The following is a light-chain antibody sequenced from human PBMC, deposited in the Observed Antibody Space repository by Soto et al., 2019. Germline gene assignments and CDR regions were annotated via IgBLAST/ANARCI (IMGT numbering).Light chain of an antibody. V-gene: IGLV2-14*01. J-gene: IGLJ1*01. CDR3: SSYTTSYFYV. CDR2: GVK. CDR1: GRDIGAYDY. Sequence: QSALTPPASVSGSPGQSITISCTGSGRDIGAYDYVSWYQQHPGKAPKLIIYGVKNRPSGVSNRFSASKSAFTASLTISGLQTEDEADYYCSSYTTSYFYVFGPGTKLTVL.